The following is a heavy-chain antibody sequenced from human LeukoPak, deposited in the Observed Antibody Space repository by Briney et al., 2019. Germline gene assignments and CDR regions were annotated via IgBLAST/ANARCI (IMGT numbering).Heavy chain of an antibody. CDR2: ISSSGSTI. D-gene: IGHD4-23*01. J-gene: IGHJ4*02. V-gene: IGHV3-48*03. CDR1: GFTFSSYE. Sequence: GGSLRLSCAASGFTFSSYEMNWVRQAPGKGLEWVSYISSSGSTIYYADSVKGRFTISRDNAKNTLYLQMNSLRAEDTAVYYCARDRWFLYYFDYWGQGTLVTVSS. CDR3: ARDRWFLYYFDY.